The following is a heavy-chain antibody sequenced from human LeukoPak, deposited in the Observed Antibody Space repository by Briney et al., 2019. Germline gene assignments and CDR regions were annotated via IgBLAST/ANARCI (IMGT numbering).Heavy chain of an antibody. CDR2: IYPGDSDT. CDR1: GHSFTSYW. V-gene: IGHV5-51*01. D-gene: IGHD6-13*01. CDR3: AGKYPGIAAAGTDAFDI. J-gene: IGHJ3*02. Sequence: GESLKISCKGSGHSFTSYWIGWVRQMPGKGLEWMGIIYPGDSDTRYSPSFQGQVTISADKSISTAYLQWSSLKASDTAMYYCAGKYPGIAAAGTDAFDIWGQGTMVTVSS.